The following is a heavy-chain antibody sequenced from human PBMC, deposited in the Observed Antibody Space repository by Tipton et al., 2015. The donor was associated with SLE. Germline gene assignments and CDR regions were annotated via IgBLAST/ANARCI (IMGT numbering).Heavy chain of an antibody. J-gene: IGHJ3*02. D-gene: IGHD6-13*01. CDR3: ARVDSSSWYHDAFDI. CDR2: ISSSSSYI. V-gene: IGHV3-21*03. Sequence: GSLRLSCAASGFTFSSYEMNWVRQAPGKGLEWVSSISSSSSYIYYADSVKGRFTISRDNAKNSLYLQMNSLRAEDTAVYYCARVDSSSWYHDAFDIWGQGTMVTVSS. CDR1: GFTFSSYE.